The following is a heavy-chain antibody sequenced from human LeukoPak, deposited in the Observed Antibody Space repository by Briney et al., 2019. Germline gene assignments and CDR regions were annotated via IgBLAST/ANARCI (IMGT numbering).Heavy chain of an antibody. Sequence: SETLSLTCTGSGGSISSGSYYWSWIRQPAGKGLEWIGRIYTSGSTNYNPSLKSRVTISVDTSKNQFSLKLSSVTAADTAVYYCARQLPPMVWGQGTLVTVSS. CDR2: IYTSGST. CDR3: ARQLPPMV. CDR1: GGSISSGSYY. V-gene: IGHV4-61*02. J-gene: IGHJ4*02. D-gene: IGHD5-24*01.